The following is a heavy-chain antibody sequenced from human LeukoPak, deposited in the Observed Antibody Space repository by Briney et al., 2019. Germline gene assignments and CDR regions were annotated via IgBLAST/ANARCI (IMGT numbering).Heavy chain of an antibody. CDR2: INPSGGST. D-gene: IGHD3-22*01. CDR1: GYTFTNYY. Sequence: ASVTVSVTASGYTFTNYYMHWVRQAPGQGLEWLGIINPSGGSTSYAQKFQGRITMTRDTSTTTVYMDLSSLRSEDTAMYYCARGLPGRVHDNSKRGLFDPWGQGTLVTVSS. V-gene: IGHV1-46*01. J-gene: IGHJ5*02. CDR3: ARGLPGRVHDNSKRGLFDP.